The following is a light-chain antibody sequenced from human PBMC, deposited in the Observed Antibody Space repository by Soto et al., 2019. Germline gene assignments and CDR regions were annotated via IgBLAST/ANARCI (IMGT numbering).Light chain of an antibody. V-gene: IGLV1-47*02. CDR1: SPNIGSNY. CDR3: AAWDDSLSGWV. Sequence: QPVLTQPPSASGTPGQRVTISCSGSSPNIGSNYVYWYQQLPGTAPKLLTYSNNQRPSGVPDRFSGSKSGTSASLAISGLRSEDEADYYCAAWDDSLSGWVFGGGTQLTGL. J-gene: IGLJ3*02. CDR2: SNN.